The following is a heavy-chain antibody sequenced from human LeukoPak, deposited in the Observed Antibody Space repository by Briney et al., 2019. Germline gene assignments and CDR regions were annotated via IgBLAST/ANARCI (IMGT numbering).Heavy chain of an antibody. Sequence: GGSLRLSCVASGFSFNTYWMSWVRQAPGKGLEWVANIKQDGSEQYYVDSVKGRFTISRDNAKNSVYLQMNRLRVEDTAVYYCTRLRDPLSDYWGQGTLVTVSS. D-gene: IGHD2/OR15-2a*01. CDR1: GFSFNTYW. CDR3: TRLRDPLSDY. CDR2: IKQDGSEQ. J-gene: IGHJ4*02. V-gene: IGHV3-7*01.